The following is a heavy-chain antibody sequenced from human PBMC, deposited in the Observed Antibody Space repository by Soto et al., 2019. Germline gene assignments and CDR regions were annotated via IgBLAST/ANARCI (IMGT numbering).Heavy chain of an antibody. CDR3: AKPDYGSGSYYNPSFDY. CDR1: GFTFSSYA. CDR2: ISDSGGST. D-gene: IGHD3-10*01. Sequence: EVQLLESGGGLVQPGGSLRLSCAASGFTFSSYAMSWVRQAPGKGLEWVSAISDSGGSTYYADSVKGRFTISRDNSKNTLYLQMNSLRAEDTAVYYCAKPDYGSGSYYNPSFDYWGQGTLVTVSS. J-gene: IGHJ4*02. V-gene: IGHV3-23*01.